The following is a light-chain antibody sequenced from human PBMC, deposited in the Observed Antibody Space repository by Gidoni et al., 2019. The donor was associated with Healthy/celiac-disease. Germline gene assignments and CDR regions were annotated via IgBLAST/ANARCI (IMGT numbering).Light chain of an antibody. Sequence: QSALTQPREVSGSPGQSVTISCTGTSSDGGGDNYVSWYQQHPGKAPKLMIYDFSKRPSWVPDRFSGSKSGNTASLTISGLQAEDEADYYCCSYAGSYVVFGGGTKLPVL. CDR3: CSYAGSYVV. CDR1: SSDGGGDNY. V-gene: IGLV2-11*01. CDR2: DFS. J-gene: IGLJ2*01.